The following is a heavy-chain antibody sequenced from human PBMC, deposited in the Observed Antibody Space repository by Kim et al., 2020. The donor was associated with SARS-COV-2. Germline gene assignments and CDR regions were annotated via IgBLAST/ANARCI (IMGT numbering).Heavy chain of an antibody. D-gene: IGHD3-22*01. J-gene: IGHJ1*01. CDR3: ATRPYDSSGYYTPPQH. CDR2: IIPILGIA. V-gene: IGHV1-69*04. Sequence: SVKVSCKASGGTFSSYAISWVRQAPGQGLEWMGRIIPILGIANYAQKFQGRVTITADKSTSTAYMELSSLRSEDTAVYYCATRPYDSSGYYTPPQHWGQGTLVTVSS. CDR1: GGTFSSYA.